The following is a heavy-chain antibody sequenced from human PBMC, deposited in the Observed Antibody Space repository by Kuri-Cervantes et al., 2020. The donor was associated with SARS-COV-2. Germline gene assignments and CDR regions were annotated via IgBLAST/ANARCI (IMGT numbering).Heavy chain of an antibody. CDR1: GGSISSHY. J-gene: IGHJ4*02. V-gene: IGHV4-39*01. Sequence: SETLSLTCTVSGGSISSHYWGWIRQPPGKGLEWIGSIYYSGSTYYNPSLKSRVTISVDTSKNQFSLKLSSVTAADTAVYYCARLDILVVPAAIYYWGQGILVTVSS. D-gene: IGHD2-2*02. CDR2: IYYSGST. CDR3: ARLDILVVPAAIYY.